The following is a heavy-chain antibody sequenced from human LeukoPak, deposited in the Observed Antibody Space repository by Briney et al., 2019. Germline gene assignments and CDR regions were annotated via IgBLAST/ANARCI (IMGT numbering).Heavy chain of an antibody. CDR1: GGSISSYY. D-gene: IGHD2-15*01. Sequence: SETLSLTCTVSGGSISSYYWSWIRQPPGKGLEWIGYIYYSGSTNYNPSLKSRVTISVDTSKNQFSLKLSSVTAADTAAYYCARTVVAANYYYYGMDVWGQGTTVTVSS. V-gene: IGHV4-59*08. CDR2: IYYSGST. CDR3: ARTVVAANYYYYGMDV. J-gene: IGHJ6*02.